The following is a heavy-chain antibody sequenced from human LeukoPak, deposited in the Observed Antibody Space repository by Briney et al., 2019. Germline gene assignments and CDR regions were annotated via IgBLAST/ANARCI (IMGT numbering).Heavy chain of an antibody. D-gene: IGHD2-15*01. V-gene: IGHV4-4*07. Sequence: SETLSLTRTVSGGSISSYYWSWIRQPAGKGLEWIGRIYTSGSTNYNPSLKSRVTISVDTSKNQFSLQLNSVTPEDTAVYYCAREGVADHYYYYYYMDVWGKGTTVTVSS. CDR2: IYTSGST. CDR3: AREGVADHYYYYYYMDV. J-gene: IGHJ6*03. CDR1: GGSISSYY.